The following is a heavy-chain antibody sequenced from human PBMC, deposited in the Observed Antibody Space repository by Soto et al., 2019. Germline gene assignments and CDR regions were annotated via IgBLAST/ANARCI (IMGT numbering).Heavy chain of an antibody. D-gene: IGHD1-7*01. V-gene: IGHV4-34*01. CDR3: ARGARLELPSGYFDY. Sequence: ETLSLTGAVDGGCLSGYYWSWIRQPPGKGLEWIGEINHSGSTNYNPSLKSRVTISVDTSKNQFSLSLSSVTAADTAVYYCARGARLELPSGYFDYWGQGTLLTVYS. CDR1: GGCLSGYY. CDR2: INHSGST. J-gene: IGHJ4*02.